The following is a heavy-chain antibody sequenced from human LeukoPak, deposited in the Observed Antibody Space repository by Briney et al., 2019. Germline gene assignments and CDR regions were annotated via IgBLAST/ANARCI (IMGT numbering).Heavy chain of an antibody. CDR1: GYTFTSYD. CDR2: MNPNSGNT. CDR3: ARGYPRYYYDSSGYYYGSGTNDY. J-gene: IGHJ4*02. D-gene: IGHD3-22*01. V-gene: IGHV1-8*01. Sequence: ASVTVSCKASGYTFTSYDINWVRQATGQGLAWMGWMNPNSGNTGYAQKFQGRVTMTRNTSISTAYMELSSLRSEDTDVYYCARGYPRYYYDSSGYYYGSGTNDYWGQGTLVTVSS.